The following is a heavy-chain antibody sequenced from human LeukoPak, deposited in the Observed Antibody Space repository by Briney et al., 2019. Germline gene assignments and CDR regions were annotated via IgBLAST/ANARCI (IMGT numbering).Heavy chain of an antibody. J-gene: IGHJ4*02. CDR3: ARELWEPLAPSYWVSGPLDY. CDR2: ISYDGSNK. D-gene: IGHD1-26*01. V-gene: IGHV3-30*04. CDR1: GFTFSSYA. Sequence: GGSLRLSCAASGFTFSSYAMHWVRQAPGKGLEWVAVISYDGSNKYYADSVKGRFTISRDNSKNTLYLQMNSLGAEDTAVYYCARELWEPLAPSYWVSGPLDYWGQGTLVTVSS.